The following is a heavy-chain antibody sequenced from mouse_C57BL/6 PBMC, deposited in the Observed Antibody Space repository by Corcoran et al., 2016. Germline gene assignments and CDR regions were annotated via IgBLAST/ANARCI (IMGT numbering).Heavy chain of an antibody. CDR3: AKIRLGELSIVDY. J-gene: IGHJ4*01. V-gene: IGHV5-6-3*01. CDR1: GFPFSSYA. CDR2: ISGMGGST. D-gene: IGHD2-12*01. Sequence: VQLLESGGGLVQPGGSLRLSCAASGFPFSSYAMSWVRQAPGKGLEWVSAISGMGGSTYYADSVKGRFTISRDNSKNTLYLQMNGLSAEDTAVYYCAKIRLGELSIVDYWGQGTLVTVSS.